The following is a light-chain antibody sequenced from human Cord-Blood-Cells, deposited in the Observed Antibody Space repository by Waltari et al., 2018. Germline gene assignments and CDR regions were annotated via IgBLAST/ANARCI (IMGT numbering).Light chain of an antibody. CDR3: CSYAGSYTF. CDR2: DVS. Sequence: QSALTQPRSVSGSPGQSVTISCPGTSSDVGGYNYFSWYQQHPGKAPKLMIYDVSKRPSGVPDRFSGSKSGNTASLTISGLQAEDEADYYCCSYAGSYTFFGTGTKVTVL. CDR1: SSDVGGYNY. J-gene: IGLJ1*01. V-gene: IGLV2-11*01.